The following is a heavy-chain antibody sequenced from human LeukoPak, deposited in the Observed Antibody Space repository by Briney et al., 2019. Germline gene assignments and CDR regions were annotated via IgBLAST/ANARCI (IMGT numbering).Heavy chain of an antibody. CDR2: IKQDGSET. CDR1: GVTSSDYW. CDR3: ARAFNYDFWSGYPYYFDY. J-gene: IGHJ4*02. Sequence: GGSLRLSCAVSGVTSSDYWMTWVRQAPGKGLEWVANIKQDGSETYYLDSVEGRFTISRDNAQNSLFLQMHSLRAEDTAVYYCARAFNYDFWSGYPYYFDYWGQGTLVTVSS. V-gene: IGHV3-7*01. D-gene: IGHD3-3*01.